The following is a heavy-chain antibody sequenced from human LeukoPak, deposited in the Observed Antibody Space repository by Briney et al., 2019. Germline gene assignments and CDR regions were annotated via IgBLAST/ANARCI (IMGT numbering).Heavy chain of an antibody. Sequence: GGSLRLSCAASGFTFSSYGMHCVRQAPGKGLEWVAVLSSDGTYKFYADSVRGRFTISRDNSKNTLYLQMNSLRAEDTALYYCAKEIGGYSGFDFWGQGNLVTVSS. CDR2: LSSDGTYK. CDR3: AKEIGGYSGFDF. CDR1: GFTFSSYG. J-gene: IGHJ4*02. D-gene: IGHD1-26*01. V-gene: IGHV3-30*18.